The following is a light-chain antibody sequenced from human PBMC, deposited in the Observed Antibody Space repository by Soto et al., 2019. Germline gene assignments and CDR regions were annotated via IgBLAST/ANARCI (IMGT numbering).Light chain of an antibody. CDR1: SGHSSYA. Sequence: QLVLTQSPSASASLGASVKLTCTLSSGHSSYAIAWHQQQPEKGPRFLMKLNSDGSHTKGDGIPDRFSGSSSGAERYLTISTLQSEDDAAYYCQPLGTGILVFGGGTKLTVL. CDR2: LNSDGSH. V-gene: IGLV4-69*01. J-gene: IGLJ2*01. CDR3: QPLGTGILV.